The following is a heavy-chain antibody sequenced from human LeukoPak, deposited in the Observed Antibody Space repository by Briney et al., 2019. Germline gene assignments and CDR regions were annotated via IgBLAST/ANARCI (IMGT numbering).Heavy chain of an antibody. CDR1: GYIFINYY. J-gene: IGHJ4*02. V-gene: IGHV1-46*01. CDR3: ARGYSSSWRDFFDY. CDR2: INPSGGST. Sequence: GASVKVSCKASGYIFINYYMHWVRQAPGQGLEWMAIINPSGGSTTYAQNFQGRVTMTRDTSTSTVYLEVNSLRSDDTAVYYCARGYSSSWRDFFDYWGQGTLVTVSS. D-gene: IGHD6-13*01.